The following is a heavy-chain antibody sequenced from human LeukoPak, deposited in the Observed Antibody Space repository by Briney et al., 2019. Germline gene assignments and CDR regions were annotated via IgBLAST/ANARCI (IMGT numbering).Heavy chain of an antibody. V-gene: IGHV4-39*07. Sequence: SETLSLTCTVSGGSISSSNYYWGWIRQPPGKGLEWIASINYSGSTYYNPSLKSRVTISLDTSKNQFSLKLSSVTAADTAVYYCARRWVYYYDSSGYYDYWGQGTLVTVSS. CDR1: GGSISSSNYY. D-gene: IGHD3-22*01. CDR3: ARRWVYYYDSSGYYDY. CDR2: INYSGST. J-gene: IGHJ4*02.